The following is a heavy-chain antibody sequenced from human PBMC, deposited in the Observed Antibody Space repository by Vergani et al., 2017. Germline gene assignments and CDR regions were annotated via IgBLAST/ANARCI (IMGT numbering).Heavy chain of an antibody. CDR2: INPRGGST. V-gene: IGHV1-46*01. CDR1: GYTFTSYY. D-gene: IGHD3-22*01. CDR3: ARGNYYFESSTYDNYFDY. Sequence: QVQLVQSGAEVKKPGASVKLSCKASGYTFTSYYIHWARQAPGQGLEWMGIINPRGGSTSYAKKFKGRVSMNRDTSTSTVYMELSSLRSEDTAVYYCARGNYYFESSTYDNYFDYWGRGTLVTVSS. J-gene: IGHJ4*02.